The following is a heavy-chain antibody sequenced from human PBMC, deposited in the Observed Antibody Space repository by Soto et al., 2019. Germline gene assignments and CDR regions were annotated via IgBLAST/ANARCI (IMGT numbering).Heavy chain of an antibody. CDR2: IYYSGNT. V-gene: IGHV4-59*01. CDR1: GDSISNYY. J-gene: IGHJ4*02. Sequence: SETLSLTCTVSGDSISNYYWSWIRQAPGKGLEWIGYIYYSGNTNYNPSLKSRVTISIDTSKNQFSLKLSSVTAADTAVYYCARVDSSSWTPDFDYWGQGTLVTVSS. CDR3: ARVDSSSWTPDFDY. D-gene: IGHD6-13*01.